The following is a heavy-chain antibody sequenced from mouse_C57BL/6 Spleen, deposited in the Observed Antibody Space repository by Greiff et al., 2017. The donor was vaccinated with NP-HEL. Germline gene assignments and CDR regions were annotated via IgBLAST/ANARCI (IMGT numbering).Heavy chain of an antibody. CDR2: IYPRSGNT. CDR3: AREGFYDGYFY. Sequence: VQLQQSGAELARPGASVKLSCKASGYTFTSYGISWVKQRPGQGLEWIGEIYPRSGNTYYNEKFKGKATLTADKSSSTAYMELRSLTSEDSAVYFCAREGFYDGYFYWGQGTLVTVSA. V-gene: IGHV1-81*01. D-gene: IGHD2-3*01. J-gene: IGHJ3*01. CDR1: GYTFTSYG.